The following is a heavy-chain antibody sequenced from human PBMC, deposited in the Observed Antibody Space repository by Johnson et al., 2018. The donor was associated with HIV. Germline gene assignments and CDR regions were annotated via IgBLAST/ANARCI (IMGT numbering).Heavy chain of an antibody. CDR3: ARDRIQVWYCVGAFDL. V-gene: IGHV3-9*01. CDR1: GFTFDDYA. J-gene: IGHJ3*01. CDR2: ISWNSGSI. D-gene: IGHD5-18*01. Sequence: VQLVESGGGVVQPGRSLRLSCAASGFTFDDYAMHWVRQAPGKGLEWVSGISWNSGSIGYADSVKGRFTISRDNAKNSLYLQMNSLRAEDTALYYCARDRIQVWYCVGAFDLWGQGTMVTVSS.